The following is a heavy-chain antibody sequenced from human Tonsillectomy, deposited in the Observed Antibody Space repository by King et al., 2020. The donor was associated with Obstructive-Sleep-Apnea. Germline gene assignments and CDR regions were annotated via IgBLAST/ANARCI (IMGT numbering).Heavy chain of an antibody. J-gene: IGHJ6*02. CDR2: ISSSSSTI. Sequence: VQLVESGGGLVQPGGSLRLSCAASGFTFSSYSMNWVRQAPGKGLEWVSYISSSSSTIYYADSVKGRFTISMDNAKNSLYLQMNSLRAEDTAGYYCAVDGRSGYCSSTSCYGPYYYYGMDVWGQGTTVTVSS. CDR1: GFTFSSYS. V-gene: IGHV3-48*04. D-gene: IGHD2-2*01. CDR3: AVDGRSGYCSSTSCYGPYYYYGMDV.